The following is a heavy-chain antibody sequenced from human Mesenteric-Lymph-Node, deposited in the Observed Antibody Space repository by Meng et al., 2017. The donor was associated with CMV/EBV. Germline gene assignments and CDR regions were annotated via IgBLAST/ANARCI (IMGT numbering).Heavy chain of an antibody. Sequence: SCKASGYTFTDYGISWVRQAPGQGLEWMGWISGYNGKTKYAQKLQGRVTITRDTSASTAYMELSSLRSEDTAVYYCARGGSSSWLDYWGQGTLVTVSS. D-gene: IGHD6-13*01. J-gene: IGHJ4*02. CDR3: ARGGSSSWLDY. V-gene: IGHV1-18*04. CDR1: GYTFTDYG. CDR2: ISGYNGKT.